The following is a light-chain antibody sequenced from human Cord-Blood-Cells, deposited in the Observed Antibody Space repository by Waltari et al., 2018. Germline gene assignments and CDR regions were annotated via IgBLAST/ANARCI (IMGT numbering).Light chain of an antibody. CDR3: QQYDNLIT. CDR2: DAS. V-gene: IGKV1-33*01. J-gene: IGKJ5*01. CDR1: PDISNY. Sequence: DIQMTQSPSSLSASVGDRVTITCQASPDISNYLHWYQQKPGKAPKLLIYDASNLETGVPTRFSGSGSGTDVTFPISSLQPEDIATYYCQQYDNLITFGQGTRLEIK.